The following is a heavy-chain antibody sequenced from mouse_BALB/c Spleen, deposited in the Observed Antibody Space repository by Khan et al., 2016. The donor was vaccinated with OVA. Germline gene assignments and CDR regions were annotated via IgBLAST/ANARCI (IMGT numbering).Heavy chain of an antibody. CDR3: ARGCYGGPFTY. CDR2: ISDGGSYI. Sequence: EVELVESGGGLVKPGGSLKLSCAASGFTFSDYYMYWVRQTPEKRLEWVATISDGGSYIYYPDSVKGRFTISRDDVKNNLYMQMSSLTSEDTGMYYCARGCYGGPFTYWGQGTLVTVSA. D-gene: IGHD1-1*02. J-gene: IGHJ3*01. V-gene: IGHV5-4*02. CDR1: GFTFSDYY.